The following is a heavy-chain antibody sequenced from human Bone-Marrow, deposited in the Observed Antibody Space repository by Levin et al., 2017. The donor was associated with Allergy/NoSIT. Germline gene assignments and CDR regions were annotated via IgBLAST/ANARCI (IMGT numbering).Heavy chain of an antibody. Sequence: ASVKVSCKPSGYTFTSYHIHWVRXXXXXGLEWMGIITPSTGATSYAHKFRGRVTMTSDTSTSTVYMEVSSLRFEDTAVYYCATEFSGTCYFDYWDQGTLVTVSS. CDR2: ITPSTGAT. CDR1: GYTFTSYH. J-gene: IGHJ4*02. CDR3: ATEFSGTCYFDY. V-gene: IGHV1-46*01. D-gene: IGHD1-1*01.